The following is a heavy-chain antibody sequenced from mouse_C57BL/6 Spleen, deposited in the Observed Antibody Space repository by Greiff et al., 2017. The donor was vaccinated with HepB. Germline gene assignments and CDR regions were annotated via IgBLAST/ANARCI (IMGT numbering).Heavy chain of an antibody. CDR1: GYAFTNYL. J-gene: IGHJ4*01. V-gene: IGHV1-54*01. CDR3: ATLYYGSSYAMDY. Sequence: QVQLQQSGAELVRPGTSVKVSCKASGYAFTNYLIEWVKQRPGQGLEWIGVINPGSGGTNYNEKVKGKATLTADKSSSTAYMQLSSLTSEDSAVYFCATLYYGSSYAMDYWGQGTSVTVSS. CDR2: INPGSGGT. D-gene: IGHD1-1*01.